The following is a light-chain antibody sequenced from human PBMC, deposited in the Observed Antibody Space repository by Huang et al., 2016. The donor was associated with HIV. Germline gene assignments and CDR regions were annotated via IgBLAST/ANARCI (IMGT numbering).Light chain of an antibody. J-gene: IGKJ1*01. CDR3: QQYYSYPWT. CDR1: QGISSY. Sequence: AIRITQSPSSLSASTGDRVTIPCRASQGISSYLAWYQQKPGKAPKLLIYAASTLQSGGPSRFSGSGSGTDFTLTISCLQSEDFATYYCQQYYSYPWTFGQGTKVEIK. CDR2: AAS. V-gene: IGKV1-8*01.